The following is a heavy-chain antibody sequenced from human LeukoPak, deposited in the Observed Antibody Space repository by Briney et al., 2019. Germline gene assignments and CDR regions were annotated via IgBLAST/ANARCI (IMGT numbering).Heavy chain of an antibody. CDR3: ARTEGDAEIDY. CDR2: IYHSGST. CDR1: GGSFSGYY. Sequence: SETLSLTCAVYGGSFSGYYWSWIRQPPGKGLEWIGEIYHSGSTNYNPSLKSRVTISVDTSKNQFSLKLSSVTAADTAVYYCARTEGDAEIDYWGQGTLVTVSS. D-gene: IGHD2-21*02. J-gene: IGHJ4*02. V-gene: IGHV4-34*01.